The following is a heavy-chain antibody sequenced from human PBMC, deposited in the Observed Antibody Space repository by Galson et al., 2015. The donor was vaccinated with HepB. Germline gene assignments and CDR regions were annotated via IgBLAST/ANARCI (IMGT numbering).Heavy chain of an antibody. CDR2: ISGSTNST. CDR1: EITYSNYA. J-gene: IGHJ4*02. D-gene: IGHD6-13*01. CDR3: ATAAQAAPGQLPFDF. Sequence: SLRLSCAASEITYSNYAMSWVRQAPGQGLEWVAVISGSTNSTYYADTVKGRFIISRDKSKNTLYLQMNSLRGEDTAVYHCATAAQAAPGQLPFDFWGQGALVTVSS. V-gene: IGHV3-23*01.